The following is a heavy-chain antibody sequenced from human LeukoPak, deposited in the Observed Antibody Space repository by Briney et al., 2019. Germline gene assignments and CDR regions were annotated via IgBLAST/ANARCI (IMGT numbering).Heavy chain of an antibody. Sequence: ASVKVSCKASGYTFTGYYMHWVRQAPGQGLEWMGRINPNSGGTNYAQKFQGRVTITADESTSTAYMELSSLRSEDTAVYYCARSPDGYSYGSLDYWGQRTLVTVSS. V-gene: IGHV1-2*06. D-gene: IGHD5-18*01. J-gene: IGHJ4*02. CDR2: INPNSGGT. CDR3: ARSPDGYSYGSLDY. CDR1: GYTFTGYY.